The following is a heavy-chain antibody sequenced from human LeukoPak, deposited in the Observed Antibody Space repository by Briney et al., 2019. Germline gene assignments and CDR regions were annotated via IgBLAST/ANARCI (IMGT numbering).Heavy chain of an antibody. Sequence: GGSLRLSCAASGFTFSSYSMHWVRQAPGKGLEWLSYISSSSSMIYYADSVKGRFTISRDNAKNSLYLQMTSLRAEDTAAYYCASNMYSENYYLYPFWGQGTLVTVSS. CDR1: GFTFSSYS. V-gene: IGHV3-48*04. CDR3: ASNMYSENYYLYPF. D-gene: IGHD1-26*01. CDR2: ISSSSSMI. J-gene: IGHJ4*02.